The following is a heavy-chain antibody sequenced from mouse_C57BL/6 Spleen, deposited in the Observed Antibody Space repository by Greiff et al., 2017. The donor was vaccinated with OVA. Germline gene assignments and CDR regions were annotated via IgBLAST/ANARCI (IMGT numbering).Heavy chain of an antibody. J-gene: IGHJ4*01. CDR1: GYSIPSGYY. V-gene: IGHV3-6*01. CDR3: AREAPHDYAMDY. Sequence: EVQLVESGPGLVKPSQSLSLTCSVTGYSIPSGYYWYLIRQFPGNNLEWMGYISYDGSNNYNPSLKNRIPITRDTSKNQFFLKLNSVTTEDTATYYCAREAPHDYAMDYWGQGTSVTVSS. CDR2: ISYDGSN.